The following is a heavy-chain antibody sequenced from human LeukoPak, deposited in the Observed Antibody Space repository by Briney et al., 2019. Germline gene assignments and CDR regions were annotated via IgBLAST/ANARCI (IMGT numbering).Heavy chain of an antibody. V-gene: IGHV4-31*03. CDR1: GGSISSGDYY. J-gene: IGHJ4*02. CDR2: IYYTGST. Sequence: SETLSLTRSVFGGSISSGDYYWSWIRQHPGKGLAWIGYIYYTGSTYYNPSLKSRLTISVDTSKNQFSPKLSSVTAADTAIYYCATRNSRDDYNYWGQGTLVTVSS. D-gene: IGHD5-24*01. CDR3: ATRNSRDDYNY.